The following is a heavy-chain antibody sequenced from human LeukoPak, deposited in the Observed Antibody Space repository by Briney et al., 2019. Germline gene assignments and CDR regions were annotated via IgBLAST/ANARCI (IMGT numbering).Heavy chain of an antibody. J-gene: IGHJ5*02. Sequence: PSETLSLTCAVYGGSFSGYYWSWLRQPPRKGLEWIGEINHSGSTNYNPSLTSRVTISVDTPTNQFSLKLSSVTAADTAVYYCARVTSHDFWSGPRTGWFDHSGQGTLVTVSS. V-gene: IGHV4-34*01. CDR2: INHSGST. D-gene: IGHD3-3*01. CDR1: GGSFSGYY. CDR3: ARVTSHDFWSGPRTGWFDH.